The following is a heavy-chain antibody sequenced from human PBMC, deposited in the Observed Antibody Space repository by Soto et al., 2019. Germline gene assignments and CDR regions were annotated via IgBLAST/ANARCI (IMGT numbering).Heavy chain of an antibody. CDR1: GFTFNNYY. Sequence: EVQLVESGGGLVQPGGSLRLSCAASGFTFNNYYMVWVRQAPGRGLEWVANINQDGSAKYYVASVKSRFTISRDNAKSSLFLQINSLSAEDTAKYCCGRGFGGTHWGQGSLVTVSS. CDR3: GRGFGGTH. CDR2: INQDGSAK. V-gene: IGHV3-7*05. D-gene: IGHD2-15*01. J-gene: IGHJ4*02.